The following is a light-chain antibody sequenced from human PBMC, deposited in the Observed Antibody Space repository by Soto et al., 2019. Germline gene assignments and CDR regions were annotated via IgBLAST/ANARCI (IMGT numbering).Light chain of an antibody. CDR2: GAS. V-gene: IGKV3-15*01. Sequence: EIVMSQSPATVSVSPGERATLYCRASQSVSSNLAWYHQKPGQAPRLLIYGASTRATGLSARFSGSGSGTEFSLTITILQSEDVGLYYCQQYKNWPLTFGGGTKVEIK. J-gene: IGKJ4*01. CDR3: QQYKNWPLT. CDR1: QSVSSN.